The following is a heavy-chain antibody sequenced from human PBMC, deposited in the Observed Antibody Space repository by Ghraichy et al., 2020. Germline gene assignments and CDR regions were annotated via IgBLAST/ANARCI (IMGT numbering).Heavy chain of an antibody. J-gene: IGHJ4*02. D-gene: IGHD3-22*01. CDR2: VYYSGKT. V-gene: IGHV4-39*07. CDR3: ARGYYDSSGHVGPRAYYFDS. CDR1: SVSIGSSSFY. Sequence: SETLSLTCTVSSVSIGSSSFYWGWIRQSPGKGLQWIGDVYYSGKTYYSESLKGRVSISMDTSKNQFSLNLSSVTAADTAVYYCARGYYDSSGHVGPRAYYFDSWGQGKLVTVSS.